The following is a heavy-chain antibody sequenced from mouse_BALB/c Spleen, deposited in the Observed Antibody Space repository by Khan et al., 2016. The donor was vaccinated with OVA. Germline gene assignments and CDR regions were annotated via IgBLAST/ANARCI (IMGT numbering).Heavy chain of an antibody. D-gene: IGHD4-1*01. CDR3: ASHLTGSFAY. V-gene: IGHV5-6*01. J-gene: IGHJ3*01. CDR2: ISSAGDYN. Sequence: EVMLVESGGDLVKPGGSLKLSCAASGFIFSAFGMSWVRQTPDKCLEWVATISSAGDYNFYPDSVTGRFTISRDNAKHTLYLQMSSLRSEDTAMYYCASHLTGSFAYWGQGTLVTVSA. CDR1: GFIFSAFG.